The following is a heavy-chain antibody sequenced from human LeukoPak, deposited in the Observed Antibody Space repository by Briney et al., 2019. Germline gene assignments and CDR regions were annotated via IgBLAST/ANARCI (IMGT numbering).Heavy chain of an antibody. CDR3: ARVSIGWYSFDY. D-gene: IGHD6-19*01. Sequence: GGSLRLSCAASGFTFSSYAMSWVRQAPGKGLEWVSDISASGGSTYYADSGKGRFTISRDNPKNTLHLQMNSLRAEDTAVYYCARVSIGWYSFDYWGQGTLVTVSS. J-gene: IGHJ4*02. CDR1: GFTFSSYA. V-gene: IGHV3-23*01. CDR2: ISASGGST.